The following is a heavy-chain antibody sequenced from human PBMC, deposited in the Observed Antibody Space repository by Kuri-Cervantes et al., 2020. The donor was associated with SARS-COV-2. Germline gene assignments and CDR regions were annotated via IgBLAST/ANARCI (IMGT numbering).Heavy chain of an antibody. J-gene: IGHJ4*02. V-gene: IGHV3-11*04. D-gene: IGHD3-3*01. CDR3: AGEPDYDFWSGDFDY. Sequence: GGSLRLSCAASGFTFSDYYMSWIRQAPGKGLEWVSYISSSGSTIYYADSVKGRFTISRDNAKNSLYLQMNSLRAEDTAVYYCAGEPDYDFWSGDFDYWGQGTLVTVSS. CDR1: GFTFSDYY. CDR2: ISSSGSTI.